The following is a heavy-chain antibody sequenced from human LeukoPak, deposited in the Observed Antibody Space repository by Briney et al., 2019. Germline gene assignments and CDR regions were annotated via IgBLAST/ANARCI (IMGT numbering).Heavy chain of an antibody. Sequence: QAGGSLRLSCAASGFTFSSYSMNWVRQAPGKGLEWVSAISGSGGSTYYADSVKGRFTISRDNSKNTLYLQMNSLRAEDTAVYYCAKDRGYVAALFDYWGQGTLVTVSS. CDR3: AKDRGYVAALFDY. V-gene: IGHV3-23*01. D-gene: IGHD5-12*01. CDR1: GFTFSSYS. J-gene: IGHJ4*02. CDR2: ISGSGGST.